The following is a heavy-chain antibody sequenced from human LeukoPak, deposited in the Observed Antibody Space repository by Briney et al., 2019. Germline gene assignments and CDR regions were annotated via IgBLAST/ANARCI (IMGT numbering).Heavy chain of an antibody. CDR3: ARHLTNGRFSFGIAVAERPHFDY. Sequence: SETLSLTCTVSGGSISSSSYYWGWIRQPPGKGLEWIGSIYYSGSTYYNPSLKSRVTISVDTSKNQFSLKLSSVTAADTAVYYCARHLTNGRFSFGIAVAERPHFDYWGQGTLVTVSS. D-gene: IGHD6-19*01. CDR1: GGSISSSSYY. CDR2: IYYSGST. V-gene: IGHV4-39*01. J-gene: IGHJ4*02.